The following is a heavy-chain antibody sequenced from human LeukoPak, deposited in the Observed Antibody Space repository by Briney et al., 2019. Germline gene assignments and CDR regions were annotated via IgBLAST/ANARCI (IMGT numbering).Heavy chain of an antibody. Sequence: SETLSLTCAVYGGSFSGYYWSWIRQPPGKGLEWIGEINHSGSTNYNPSLKSRVTISVDTSKNQFSLKLSSVTAADTAVYYRARHSHYYDSSGYYFRRFDPWGQGTLVTVSS. CDR2: INHSGST. J-gene: IGHJ5*02. CDR3: ARHSHYYDSSGYYFRRFDP. V-gene: IGHV4-34*01. D-gene: IGHD3-22*01. CDR1: GGSFSGYY.